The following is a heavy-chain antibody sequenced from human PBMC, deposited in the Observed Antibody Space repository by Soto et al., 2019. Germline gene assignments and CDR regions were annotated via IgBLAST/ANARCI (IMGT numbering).Heavy chain of an antibody. J-gene: IGHJ3*02. Sequence: PGGSLRLSCAASGFTFSSYAMSWVRQAPGKGLEWVSAISGSGGSTYYADSVKGRFTISRDNSKNTLYLQMNSLRAEDTAVYYCAAPIWFGELLHAFDIWGQGTMVTVSS. CDR3: AAPIWFGELLHAFDI. D-gene: IGHD3-10*01. V-gene: IGHV3-23*01. CDR2: ISGSGGST. CDR1: GFTFSSYA.